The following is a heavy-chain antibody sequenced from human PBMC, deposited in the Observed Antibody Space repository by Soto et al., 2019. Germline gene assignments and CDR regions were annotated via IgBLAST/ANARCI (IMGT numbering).Heavy chain of an antibody. CDR1: GYIFTDYY. Sequence: ASVKVSCKASGYIFTDYYMHWVRQAPGQELGWMGRINPNSGGTNYAQKFQGRVTMTRDTSISTAYMELSSLRSEDTAVYYCAAGCSGGSCYKAPWFDPWG. V-gene: IGHV1-2*06. D-gene: IGHD2-15*01. CDR2: INPNSGGT. J-gene: IGHJ5*02. CDR3: AAGCSGGSCYKAPWFDP.